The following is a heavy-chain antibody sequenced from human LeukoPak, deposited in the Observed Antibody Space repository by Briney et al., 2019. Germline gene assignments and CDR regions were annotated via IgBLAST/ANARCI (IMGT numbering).Heavy chain of an antibody. Sequence: GGSRNPPCQPPGSPFGSPAIPWAGLLPGKGQGWVPVISYDGSNKYYADSVKGRFTISRDNSKNTLYRQMNSLRAEDTAVYYCARGGRGYSYGKALDYWGQGTLVTVSS. CDR1: GSPFGSPA. D-gene: IGHD5-18*01. J-gene: IGHJ4*02. CDR2: ISYDGSNK. V-gene: IGHV3-30*01. CDR3: ARGGRGYSYGKALDY.